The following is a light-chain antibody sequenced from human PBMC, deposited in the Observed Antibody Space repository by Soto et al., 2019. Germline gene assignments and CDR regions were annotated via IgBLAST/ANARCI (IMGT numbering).Light chain of an antibody. CDR3: CSYVGSSSVV. CDR1: NSDVGGYDF. CDR2: EGN. Sequence: QSALTQPASVSGSPGQSITICCSGTNSDVGGYDFVSWYQQHPGKVPKLMIYEGNKRPSGVSNRFSGSKSGNTASLTISGLQAEDEADYYCCSYVGSSSVVFGGGTKLTVL. V-gene: IGLV2-23*01. J-gene: IGLJ2*01.